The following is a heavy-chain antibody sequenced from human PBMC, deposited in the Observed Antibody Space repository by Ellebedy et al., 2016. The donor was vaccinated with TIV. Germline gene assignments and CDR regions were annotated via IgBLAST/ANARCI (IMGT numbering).Heavy chain of an antibody. V-gene: IGHV1-18*01. CDR3: ARANVLAGLDI. D-gene: IGHD3-3*02. CDR1: GYTFTSYA. J-gene: IGHJ3*02. CDR2: TSTYNGDK. Sequence: AASVKVSCKTSGYTFTSYAISWVRQAPGQGLEWMAWTSTYNGDKKFAQQFQDRVTLTTDTSTSTVYMELSSLRSGDTAVYYCARANVLAGLDIWGQGTMVTVSS.